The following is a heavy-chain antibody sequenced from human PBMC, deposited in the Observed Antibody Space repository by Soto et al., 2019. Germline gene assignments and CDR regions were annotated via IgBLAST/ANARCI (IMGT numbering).Heavy chain of an antibody. CDR1: GFTFNTSS. J-gene: IGHJ4*02. V-gene: IGHV3-30*03. Sequence: GGSLRLSCAASGFTFNTSSMNWVRQAPGKGLEWVAVISYDGSNKYYADSVKGRFTISRDNSKNTLYLQMNSLRAEDTAVYYCARALITMIVGGPNYWGQGTLVTVSS. CDR2: ISYDGSNK. CDR3: ARALITMIVGGPNY. D-gene: IGHD3-22*01.